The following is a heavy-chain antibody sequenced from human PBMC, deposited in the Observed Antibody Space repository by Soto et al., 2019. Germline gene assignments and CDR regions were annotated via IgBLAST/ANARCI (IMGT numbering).Heavy chain of an antibody. Sequence: SETLSLTCTVSGGSFSSDSYYWGWIRQPPGKGLEWIGSIHYSGSTYYNPSLKSRVTISVDTSKNQFSLKLSSVTAADTAVYYCARTLPYYYYYMDVWGKGTTVTVSS. J-gene: IGHJ6*03. CDR3: ARTLPYYYYYMDV. V-gene: IGHV4-39*01. CDR1: GGSFSSDSYY. CDR2: IHYSGST.